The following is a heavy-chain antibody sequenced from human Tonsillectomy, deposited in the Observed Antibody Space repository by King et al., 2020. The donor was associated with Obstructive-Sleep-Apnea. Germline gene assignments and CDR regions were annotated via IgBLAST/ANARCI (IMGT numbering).Heavy chain of an antibody. CDR1: GGSISGYY. J-gene: IGHJ4*02. CDR3: ARGVDTAMVTLGCYFDY. CDR2: IYNSEST. V-gene: IGHV4-59*01. D-gene: IGHD5-18*01. Sequence: QLQESGPGLVKPSQTLSLTCTVSGGSISGYYCSWIRQPPGKGLEWIGYIYNSESTDYNPSLKSRVTISVDTSKNQFSLKLRSVTAADTAVYYCARGVDTAMVTLGCYFDYWGPGTLVTVSS.